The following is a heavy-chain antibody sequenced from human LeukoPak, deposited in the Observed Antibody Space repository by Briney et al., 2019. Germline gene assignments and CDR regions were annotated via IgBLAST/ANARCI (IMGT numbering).Heavy chain of an antibody. CDR2: INTDGGFT. CDR3: AREAKVGGALQY. D-gene: IGHD1-26*01. Sequence: PGGSLRLSCAASGFIFSDYCMHWVRHAPGKGLVWVSRINTDGGFTRYADSVQGRFIISRDTAKNTLFLQMNSPRAEDTAVYYCAREAKVGGALQYWGQGILVTVSS. CDR1: GFIFSDYC. V-gene: IGHV3-74*01. J-gene: IGHJ4*02.